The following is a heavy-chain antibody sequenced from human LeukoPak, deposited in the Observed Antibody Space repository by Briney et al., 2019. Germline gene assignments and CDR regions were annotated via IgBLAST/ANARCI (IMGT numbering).Heavy chain of an antibody. CDR3: ARDYYDSSGNYFDY. Sequence: SETLSLACTVSGGSISSYYWSWIRQPPGKGLEWIGYIYYSGSTNYNPSLKSRVTISVDTSKNQFSLKLSSVTAADTAVYYCARDYYDSSGNYFDYWGQGTLVTVSS. J-gene: IGHJ4*02. D-gene: IGHD3-22*01. CDR2: IYYSGST. CDR1: GGSISSYY. V-gene: IGHV4-59*01.